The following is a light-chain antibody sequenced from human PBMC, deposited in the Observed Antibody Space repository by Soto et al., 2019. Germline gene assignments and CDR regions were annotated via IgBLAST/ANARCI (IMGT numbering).Light chain of an antibody. CDR3: SSYASSSTFRVL. V-gene: IGLV2-23*02. CDR1: SSDVGTYDL. J-gene: IGLJ2*01. CDR2: EVT. Sequence: QSVLTQPASVSGSPGQSIAISCTGTSSDVGTYDLVSWYQQHPGKAPKVLIYEVTKRPSGVSHRFSGSKSGNTASLTISGLQAEDEADYYCSSYASSSTFRVLFGGGTKLTVL.